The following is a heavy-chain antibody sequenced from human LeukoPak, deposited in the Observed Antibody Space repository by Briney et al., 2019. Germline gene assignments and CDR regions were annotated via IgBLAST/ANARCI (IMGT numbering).Heavy chain of an antibody. CDR1: GFTVRSTY. CDR2: IYSDGST. J-gene: IGHJ6*02. Sequence: GGSLRLSCAASGFTVRSTYMSWVRQAPGKGLEWVSVIYSDGSTYYADSVKGRFTISRDNAKNSLYLQMNSLRAEDTAAYYCARVLNPSSIAARPTDYYGMDVWGQGTTVTVSS. V-gene: IGHV3-53*01. D-gene: IGHD6-6*01. CDR3: ARVLNPSSIAARPTDYYGMDV.